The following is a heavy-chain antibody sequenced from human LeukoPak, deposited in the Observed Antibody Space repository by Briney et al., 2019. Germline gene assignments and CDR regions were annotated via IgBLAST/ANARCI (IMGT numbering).Heavy chain of an antibody. D-gene: IGHD1-26*01. CDR2: IYTSGST. CDR1: GGSISSGSYY. J-gene: IGHJ4*02. V-gene: IGHV4-61*02. Sequence: SETLSLTCTVSGGSISSGSYYWSWIRQPAGKGLEWIGRIYTSGSTNYNPSLKSRVTISVDTSKNQFSLKLSSVTAADTAVYYCARVKVAQRGLPGTIDYWGQGTLVTVSS. CDR3: ARVKVAQRGLPGTIDY.